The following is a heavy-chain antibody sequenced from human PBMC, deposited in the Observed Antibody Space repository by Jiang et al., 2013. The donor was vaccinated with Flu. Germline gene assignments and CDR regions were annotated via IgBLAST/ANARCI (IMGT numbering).Heavy chain of an antibody. CDR2: INPNSGGT. V-gene: IGHV1-2*04. CDR1: GYTFTGYY. Sequence: SCKASGYTFTGYYMHWVRQAPGQGLEWMGWINPNSGGTNYAQKFQGWATMTRDTSISTAYMELSRLRSDDTAVYYCARGDLAAAGTGLYYYYYMDVWGKGTTVTVSS. CDR3: ARGDLAAAGTGLYYYYYMDV. J-gene: IGHJ6*03. D-gene: IGHD6-13*01.